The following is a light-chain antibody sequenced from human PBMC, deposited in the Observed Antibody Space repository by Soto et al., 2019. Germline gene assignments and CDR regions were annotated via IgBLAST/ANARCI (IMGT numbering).Light chain of an antibody. CDR1: SSDVGDYNY. CDR2: DVS. Sequence: QSALTQPRSVSGSPGQAVTISCTGTSSDVGDYNYVSWYQQYPGKAPKLVIYDVSKRPSGVPDRFSGCKSGNTASLTISGLQAEDEADYYCCSFAGSYTFWVFGGGTKLNVL. J-gene: IGLJ3*02. CDR3: CSFAGSYTFWV. V-gene: IGLV2-11*01.